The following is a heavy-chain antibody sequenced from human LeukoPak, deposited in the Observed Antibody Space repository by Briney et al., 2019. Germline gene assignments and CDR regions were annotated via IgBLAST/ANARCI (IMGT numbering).Heavy chain of an antibody. J-gene: IGHJ4*02. D-gene: IGHD5-18*01. CDR3: ARGLEEDTAMVFDY. V-gene: IGHV4-59*01. Sequence: SEALSLTCTVSGGSISSYYWSWIRQPPGKGLEWIGYIYYSGSTNYNPSLKSRVTISVDTSKNQFSLKLSSVTAADTAVYYCARGLEEDTAMVFDYWGQGTLVTVSS. CDR1: GGSISSYY. CDR2: IYYSGST.